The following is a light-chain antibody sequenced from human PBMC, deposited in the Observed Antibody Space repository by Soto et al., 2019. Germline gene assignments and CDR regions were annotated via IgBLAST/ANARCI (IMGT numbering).Light chain of an antibody. CDR1: KSLAGRY. CDR2: GAS. Sequence: EIVLTQSPGTLSLSPGERATLSCRASKSLAGRYLGWYQQKPRQAPRLLIYGASKRATGIPDRFSGSGSVTDFTLTISRLEPEDFAVYFCQQGFTFGPGTKLYL. J-gene: IGKJ3*01. V-gene: IGKV3-20*01. CDR3: QQGFT.